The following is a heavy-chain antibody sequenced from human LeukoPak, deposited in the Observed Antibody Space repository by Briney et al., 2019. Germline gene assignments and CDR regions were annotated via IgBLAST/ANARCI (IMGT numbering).Heavy chain of an antibody. J-gene: IGHJ4*02. CDR1: EFTFSTYW. Sequence: GGSLRLSCAASEFTFSTYWMTWVRQAPGKRLKGVANINQDGSEKNYVDSVKGRFTVSRDNAKNSLFLQMNSLRAEDTAVYYCATYRVRHLNSLDYWGRGTLVTVSS. D-gene: IGHD3-16*02. V-gene: IGHV3-7*01. CDR3: ATYRVRHLNSLDY. CDR2: INQDGSEK.